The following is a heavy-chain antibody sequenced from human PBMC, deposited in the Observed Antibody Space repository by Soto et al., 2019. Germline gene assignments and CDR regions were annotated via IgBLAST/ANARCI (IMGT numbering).Heavy chain of an antibody. D-gene: IGHD2-15*01. V-gene: IGHV3-33*01. CDR2: IWYDGSNK. CDR3: AREGTGYCSGGSCSFDY. Sequence: QVQLVESGGGVVQPGRSLRLSCAASGFTFSSYGMHWVRQAPGKGLEWVAVIWYDGSNKYYADSVKGRFTISRDNSKNTLYLQMNSLRADDTAVYYCAREGTGYCSGGSCSFDYWGQGTLVTVSS. J-gene: IGHJ4*02. CDR1: GFTFSSYG.